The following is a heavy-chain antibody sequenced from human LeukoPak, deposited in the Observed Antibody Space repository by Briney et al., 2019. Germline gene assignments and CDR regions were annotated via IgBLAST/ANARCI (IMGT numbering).Heavy chain of an antibody. D-gene: IGHD4-11*01. V-gene: IGHV1-46*01. CDR3: ARDVVTTTCAGGNGHGEY. CDR2: INPSGGST. Sequence: ASVKVSCKASGYTFTSYYMHWVRQAPGQGLEWMGIINPSGGSTSYAQKFQGRVTITRDTSTSTVYMELSSLRSEDTAVYYCARDVVTTTCAGGNGHGEYWGQGTLVTVSS. CDR1: GYTFTSYY. J-gene: IGHJ4*02.